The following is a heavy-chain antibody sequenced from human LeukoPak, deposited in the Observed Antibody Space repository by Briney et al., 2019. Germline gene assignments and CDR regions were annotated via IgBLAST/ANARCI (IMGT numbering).Heavy chain of an antibody. CDR2: ISAGSSTV. V-gene: IGHV3-48*01. J-gene: IGHJ6*03. Sequence: PGGSLRLSCAASGFTFSTYSMNWVRQAPGKGLEWVSYISAGSSTVYYADSVKGRFTISRDNAKNSLYLLMNSLRAEDTAVYYCSTVWRAPQYYMDVWGKGTTVTVS. D-gene: IGHD3-3*01. CDR1: GFTFSTYS. CDR3: STVWRAPQYYMDV.